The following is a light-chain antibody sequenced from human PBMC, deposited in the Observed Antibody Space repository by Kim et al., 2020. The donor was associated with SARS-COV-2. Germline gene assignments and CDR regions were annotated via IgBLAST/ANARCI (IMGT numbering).Light chain of an antibody. J-gene: IGLJ2*01. V-gene: IGLV1-51*01. CDR3: ATWDISLSAVV. CDR1: SSNIGNNY. Sequence: QSVLTQPPSVSAAPGQKVTISCSGSSSNIGNNYVSWYQQLPGTAPKLLILDNNKRASGIPDRFSGSKSGTSATLGITGLQTGDEADYYCATWDISLSAVVFGGGTKLTVL. CDR2: DNN.